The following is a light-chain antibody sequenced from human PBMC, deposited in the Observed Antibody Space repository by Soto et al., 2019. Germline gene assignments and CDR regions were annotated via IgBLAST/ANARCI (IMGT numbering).Light chain of an antibody. J-gene: IGLJ3*02. CDR1: IIGSNS. CDR3: KVWDSSDDHLWM. CDR2: DNN. V-gene: IGLV3-21*02. Sequence: SSELTQPPSVSGAPRQTARITCGGNIIGSNSVHWYQQKPGQAPVLVVYDNNERPPGIPERISASKSGNTVTLTISGVEAGDEADYYCKVWDSSDDHLWMFGGGTKLTVL.